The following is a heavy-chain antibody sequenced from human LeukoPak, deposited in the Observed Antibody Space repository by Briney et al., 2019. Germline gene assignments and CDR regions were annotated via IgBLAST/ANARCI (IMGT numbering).Heavy chain of an antibody. V-gene: IGHV4-34*01. Sequence: SETLSLTCAVYGGSFSGYYWSWIRQPPGQGLEWIGEINHSGSTNYNPSLKSRVTISVDTSKNQFSLKLSSVTAADTAVYYCARSPYCGGDCYVGYYFDYWGQGTLVTVSS. D-gene: IGHD2-21*01. CDR3: ARSPYCGGDCYVGYYFDY. CDR1: GGSFSGYY. J-gene: IGHJ4*02. CDR2: INHSGST.